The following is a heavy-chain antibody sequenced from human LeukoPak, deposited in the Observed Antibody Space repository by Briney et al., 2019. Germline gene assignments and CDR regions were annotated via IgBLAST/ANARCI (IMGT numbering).Heavy chain of an antibody. CDR2: ISAYNGNT. J-gene: IGHJ6*02. Sequence: ASVKVSCKASGYTFTSYGISWVRQAPGQGLEWMGWISAYNGNTNYAQKLQGRVTMTTDTSTSTAYMELRSLRSADTAVYYCARDLYCSGGSCVLDYYYYYGMDVWGQGTTVTVSS. V-gene: IGHV1-18*01. CDR1: GYTFTSYG. D-gene: IGHD2-15*01. CDR3: ARDLYCSGGSCVLDYYYYYGMDV.